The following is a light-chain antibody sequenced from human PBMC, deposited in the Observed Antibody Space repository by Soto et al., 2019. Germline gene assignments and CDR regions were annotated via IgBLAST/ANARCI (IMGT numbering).Light chain of an antibody. CDR2: KAS. J-gene: IGKJ5*01. CDR3: QQYNSYPIT. Sequence: IQMTQSPSSRSASFGDRVTITCQASQDISNYLNWYQQKPGKAPKLLIYKASSLESGVPSRFSGSGSGTEGTITISSLQTDEGSTYYCQQYNSYPITFGQGTRLEIK. CDR1: QDISNY. V-gene: IGKV1-5*03.